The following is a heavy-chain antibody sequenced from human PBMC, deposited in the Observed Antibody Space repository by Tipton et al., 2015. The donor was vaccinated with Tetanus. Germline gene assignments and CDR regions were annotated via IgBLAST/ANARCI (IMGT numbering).Heavy chain of an antibody. Sequence: TLSLTCSFFGGSSSNYYWSWIRQPPGKGLEWIGEISHSGSTSYNVSLKSRVSISADRPKNQFPLRLSSVTAADTATYYCASHYGSGSDDAFDIWGQGTMVTVSS. J-gene: IGHJ3*02. D-gene: IGHD3-10*01. V-gene: IGHV4-34*01. CDR2: ISHSGST. CDR3: ASHYGSGSDDAFDI. CDR1: GGSSSNYY.